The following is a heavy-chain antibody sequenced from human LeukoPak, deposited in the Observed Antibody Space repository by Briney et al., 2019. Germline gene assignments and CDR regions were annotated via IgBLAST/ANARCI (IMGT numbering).Heavy chain of an antibody. Sequence: ASVKVSCKASGYTFTTYSMNWVRQAPGQGLEWMGLINPSGGSTTYSQKFQGRVTMTRDTSTNTVYMDLSSLRSEDTAVYFCARGRGNDFDYWGQGTLVTVSS. J-gene: IGHJ4*02. CDR3: ARGRGNDFDY. D-gene: IGHD2-8*01. CDR1: GYTFTTYS. CDR2: INPSGGST. V-gene: IGHV1-46*01.